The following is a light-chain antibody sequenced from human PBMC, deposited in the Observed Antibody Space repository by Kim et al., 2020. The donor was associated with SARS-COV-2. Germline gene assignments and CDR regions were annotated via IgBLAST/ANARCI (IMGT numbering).Light chain of an antibody. CDR1: SSNNRGGYD. V-gene: IGLV1-40*01. CDR2: NNN. J-gene: IGLJ2*01. CDR3: QVYDGCLTGVV. Sequence: TFCSGGSSNNRGGYDVNWYQQFPGTAPKLRIYNNNKRPSGVPDRFSGYKSGTSASLAISGLRSDDDAEYYCQVYDGCLTGVVFGGGTQLTVL.